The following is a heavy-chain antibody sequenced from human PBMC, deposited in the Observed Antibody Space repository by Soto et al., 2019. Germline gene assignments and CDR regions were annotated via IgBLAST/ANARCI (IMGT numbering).Heavy chain of an antibody. CDR3: ARGISSSWSPDAFDI. J-gene: IGHJ3*02. Sequence: EVQLVESGGGLVQPGGSLRLSCAASGFTFSSYDMHWVRQATGKGLEWVSAIGTAGVTYYPGSVKGRFTISRENAKNSLYLQMNSLRAGDTAVYYCARGISSSWSPDAFDIWGQGTMVTVSS. D-gene: IGHD6-13*01. CDR1: GFTFSSYD. V-gene: IGHV3-13*01. CDR2: IGTAGVT.